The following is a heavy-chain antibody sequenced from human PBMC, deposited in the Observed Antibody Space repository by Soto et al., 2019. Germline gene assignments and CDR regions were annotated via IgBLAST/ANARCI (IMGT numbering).Heavy chain of an antibody. CDR3: ATAGLTGTV. CDR1: GFTFSSYE. CDR2: ISVSGTMR. J-gene: IGHJ6*02. Sequence: GGSLRLSCAPSGFTFSSYEMNGVRQAPGKGLEWASYISVSGTMRFYADAVKGRFTISRDNTKKILYLQMNSLRAEDTALYYCATAGLTGTVWGQGTTVTVSS. D-gene: IGHD3-9*01. V-gene: IGHV3-48*03.